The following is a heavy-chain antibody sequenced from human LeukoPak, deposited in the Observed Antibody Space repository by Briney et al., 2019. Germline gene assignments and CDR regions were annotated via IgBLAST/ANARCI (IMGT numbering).Heavy chain of an antibody. V-gene: IGHV4-4*07. CDR1: GGSISSYY. CDR2: IYTSGST. J-gene: IGHJ5*02. Sequence: SSETLSLTCTVSGGSISSYYWSWIRQPAGKGLEWIGRIYTSGSTNYNPSLKSRVTMSVDTSKNQLSLKLSSVTAADTAVYYCAREDSSGWYSLLYNWFDPWGQGTLVTVSS. CDR3: AREDSSGWYSLLYNWFDP. D-gene: IGHD6-19*01.